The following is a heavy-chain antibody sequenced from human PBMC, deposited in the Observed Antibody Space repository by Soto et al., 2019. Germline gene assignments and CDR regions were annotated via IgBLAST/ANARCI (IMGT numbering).Heavy chain of an antibody. CDR1: GFPFGDYL. V-gene: IGHV3-49*03. D-gene: IGHD1-1*01. CDR2: IRSKAFGATT. J-gene: IGHJ3*02. Sequence: HPGGSLRLSCTASGFPFGDYLMSWFRQAPGKGLEWVGFIRSKAFGATTLYGASMRGRFTISRDDSKTVAYLQMDNLKTEDTAIYYCTRQTRYKWHPQSGPFDIWGQGKMVTVSS. CDR3: TRQTRYKWHPQSGPFDI.